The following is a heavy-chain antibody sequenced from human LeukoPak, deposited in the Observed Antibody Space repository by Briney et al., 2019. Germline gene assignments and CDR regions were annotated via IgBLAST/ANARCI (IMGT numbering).Heavy chain of an antibody. J-gene: IGHJ4*02. V-gene: IGHV3-30*03. D-gene: IGHD3-22*01. CDR1: GFTFSSYA. CDR2: ISYDGSNK. CDR3: ARGYYAGRGHHFEY. Sequence: GSLRLSCAASGFTFSSYAMSWVRQAPGKGLEWVAVISYDGSNKYYADSVKGRFTISRDNSKNTLYLQMNSLRAEATAVYYCARGYYAGRGHHFEYWGQGTLVTVSS.